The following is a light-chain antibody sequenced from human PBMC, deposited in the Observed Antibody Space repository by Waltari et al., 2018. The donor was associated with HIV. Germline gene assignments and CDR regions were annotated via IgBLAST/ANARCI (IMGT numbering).Light chain of an antibody. V-gene: IGLV2-11*01. J-gene: IGLJ2*01. CDR2: DVS. Sequence: QSALTQPRSVSGSPGQSVTISCTGTNSDVGGYNYVSWYQQYPGKAPKLMIHDVSKRPSGVPDRFSGSKSGNTATLSISGLQAEDEADYYCAAWDDSLSGPIFGGGTKLTVL. CDR3: AAWDDSLSGPI. CDR1: NSDVGGYNY.